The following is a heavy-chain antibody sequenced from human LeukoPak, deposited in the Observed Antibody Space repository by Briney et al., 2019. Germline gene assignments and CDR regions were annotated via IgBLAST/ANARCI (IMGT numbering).Heavy chain of an antibody. CDR1: GSTLTELS. CDR2: IDPENDKR. CDR3: ARAGGQGGVVVPAAILDYYYMDV. D-gene: IGHD2-2*01. J-gene: IGHJ6*03. V-gene: IGHV1-24*01. Sequence: ASVKVSCKVSGSTLTELSIHWVRQTPGKGLEWMGGIDPENDKRIYAQKFQGRVTITADESTSTAYMELSSLRSEDTAVYYCARAGGQGGVVVPAAILDYYYMDVWGKGTTVTISS.